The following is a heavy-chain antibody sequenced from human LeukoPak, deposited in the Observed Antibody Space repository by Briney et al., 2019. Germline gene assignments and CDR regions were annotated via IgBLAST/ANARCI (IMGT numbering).Heavy chain of an antibody. CDR2: IKQDGSEK. Sequence: PGGSLRLSCAASEFSFNNYYMSWVRQAPGKGLEWVANIKQDGSEKHYVDSVKGRFTISRDNSKNSLYLQMSSLRADDTALYFCARDPRGSEYSHFDSWGQGTLVIVSS. CDR1: EFSFNNYY. J-gene: IGHJ4*02. CDR3: ARDPRGSEYSHFDS. D-gene: IGHD3-10*01. V-gene: IGHV3-7*01.